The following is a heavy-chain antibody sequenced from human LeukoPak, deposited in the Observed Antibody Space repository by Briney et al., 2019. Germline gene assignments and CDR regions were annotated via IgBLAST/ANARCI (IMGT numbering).Heavy chain of an antibody. CDR2: IDPGDSDT. V-gene: IGHV5-51*01. CDR3: ARHGGLQLGMGFDY. D-gene: IGHD6-6*01. Sequence: GESLKISCKGSGCSFTSYWIGWVRQMPGKGLEWMGSIDPGDSDTRHSPSFQGRVTISADKSISTAYLQWSSPKASDTAMYYCARHGGLQLGMGFDYWGQGTLVTVSS. J-gene: IGHJ4*02. CDR1: GCSFTSYW.